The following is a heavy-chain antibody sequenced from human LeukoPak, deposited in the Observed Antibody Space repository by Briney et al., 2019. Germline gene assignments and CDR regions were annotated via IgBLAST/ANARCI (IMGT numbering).Heavy chain of an antibody. CDR3: ARLSLRYCSSTSCSRFNWFDP. CDR2: IFYSGST. CDR1: GGSISTSNYY. D-gene: IGHD2-2*01. Sequence: PSETLSLTCTVSGGSISTSNYYWGWVRQPPGKALEWIGNIFYSGSTYYSPSLKSRVTISLDTSRNQFSLKLSSVTAADTAVYYCARLSLRYCSSTSCSRFNWFDPRGQGTLVTVSS. V-gene: IGHV4-39*07. J-gene: IGHJ5*02.